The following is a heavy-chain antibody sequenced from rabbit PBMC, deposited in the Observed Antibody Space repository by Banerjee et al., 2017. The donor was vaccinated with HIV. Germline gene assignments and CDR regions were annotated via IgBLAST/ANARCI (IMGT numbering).Heavy chain of an antibody. J-gene: IGHJ4*01. V-gene: IGHV1S40*01. CDR2: IYTGSGNT. CDR3: ARGGVAGYGYATGFNL. CDR1: GLDFSSSDW. D-gene: IGHD6-1*01. Sequence: QSLEESGGDLVKPGASLTLTCTASGLDFSSSDWICWVRQAPGKGLEWIGCIYTGSGNTYYASWAKGRFTISKASSTTVTLQMTSLTAADTATYFCARGGVAGYGYATGFNLWGQGTLVTVS.